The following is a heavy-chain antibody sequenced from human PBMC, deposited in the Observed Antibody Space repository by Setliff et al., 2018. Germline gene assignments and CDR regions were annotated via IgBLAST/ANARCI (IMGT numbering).Heavy chain of an antibody. J-gene: IGHJ4*02. CDR2: IYYSGST. CDR3: ARVRNDYPYYIDS. Sequence: ASETLSLTCTVSGGSISSYYWSWIRQPPGKGLEWIGYIYYSGSTNYNPSLQSRVSISLDTSQSQFSLRLSSVTAADTALYFCARVRNDYPYYIDSWGQGTLVTVSS. D-gene: IGHD4-17*01. V-gene: IGHV4-59*08. CDR1: GGSISSYY.